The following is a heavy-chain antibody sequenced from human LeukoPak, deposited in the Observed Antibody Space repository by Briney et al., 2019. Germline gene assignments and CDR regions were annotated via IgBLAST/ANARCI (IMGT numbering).Heavy chain of an antibody. CDR2: INPNSGGT. J-gene: IGHJ4*02. D-gene: IGHD3-16*02. CDR3: ARDPDILTGYYDYVWGSYPRDY. V-gene: IGHV1-2*02. CDR1: GYTFTGYY. Sequence: ASVKVSCKASGYTFTGYYMHWVRQAPGQGLEWMGWINPNSGGTNYAQKFQGRVTMTRDTSISTAYMEPSRLRSDDTAVYYCARDPDILTGYYDYVWGSYPRDYWGQGTLVTVSS.